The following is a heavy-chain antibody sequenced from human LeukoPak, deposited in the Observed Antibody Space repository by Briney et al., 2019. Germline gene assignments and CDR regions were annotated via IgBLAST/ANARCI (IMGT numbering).Heavy chain of an antibody. D-gene: IGHD3-16*01. CDR3: ARVANYDYVWGGLNWFDP. CDR1: GGTFSSYA. J-gene: IGHJ5*02. Sequence: SVKVSCKASGGTFSSYAISWVRQAPGQGLEWMGGIIPIFGTANYAQKFQGRVTITADESTSTAYMELSSLRSEDTAVYYCARVANYDYVWGGLNWFDPWGQGTLVTVSS. V-gene: IGHV1-69*01. CDR2: IIPIFGTA.